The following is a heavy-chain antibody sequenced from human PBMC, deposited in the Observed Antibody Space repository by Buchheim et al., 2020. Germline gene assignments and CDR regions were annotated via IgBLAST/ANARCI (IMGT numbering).Heavy chain of an antibody. CDR3: ARDSILELSTLNYYYYGMDV. J-gene: IGHJ6*02. D-gene: IGHD3-3*01. CDR2: IIPIFGTA. Sequence: QVQLVQSGAEVKEPGSSVKVSCKASGGTFSSYAISWVRQAPGQGLEWMGGIIPIFGTANYAQKFQGRVTINEDDSTSTAYMELSSLRSEDTAVYYCARDSILELSTLNYYYYGMDVWGRGTT. V-gene: IGHV1-69*01. CDR1: GGTFSSYA.